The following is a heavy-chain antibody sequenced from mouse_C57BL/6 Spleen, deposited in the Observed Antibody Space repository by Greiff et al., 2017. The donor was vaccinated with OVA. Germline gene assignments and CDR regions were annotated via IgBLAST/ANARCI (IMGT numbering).Heavy chain of an antibody. J-gene: IGHJ3*01. CDR2: IRSKSNNYAT. V-gene: IGHV10-1*01. CDR3: ARCLPLVAWFAY. D-gene: IGHD6-1*01. Sequence: EVKLVESGGGLVQPKGSLKLSCAASGFSFNTYAMNWVRQAPGKGLEWVARIRSKSNNYATYYADSVKDRFTISRDGSESMLYLQMNNLKTEDTGMYCCARCLPLVAWFAYWGQGTLVTVSA. CDR1: GFSFNTYA.